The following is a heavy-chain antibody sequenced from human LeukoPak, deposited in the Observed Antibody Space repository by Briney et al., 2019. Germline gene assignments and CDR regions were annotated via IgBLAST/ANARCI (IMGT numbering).Heavy chain of an antibody. J-gene: IGHJ3*02. CDR2: TSSSGSTI. CDR3: AREVWWDSGYDFEAFDI. Sequence: GGSLILSCAASGFTLSDYYMSWIRQAPGKGLVWVSYTSSSGSTIYYADSVKGRFTISRDNAKNSLYLQTNSLRAVDTAVYYCAREVWWDSGYDFEAFDIWGQGTMVTVSS. CDR1: GFTLSDYY. V-gene: IGHV3-11*04. D-gene: IGHD5-12*01.